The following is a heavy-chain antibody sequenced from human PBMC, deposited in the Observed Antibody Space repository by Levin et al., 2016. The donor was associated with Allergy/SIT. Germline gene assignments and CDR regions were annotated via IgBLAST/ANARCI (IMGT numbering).Heavy chain of an antibody. Sequence: VRQMPGKGLEWVSAISGSGGSTYYADSVKGRFTISRDNSKNTLYLQMNSLRAEDTAVYYCAKDGTGGRDSSGYYVDYWGQGTLVTVSS. V-gene: IGHV3-23*01. CDR3: AKDGTGGRDSSGYYVDY. J-gene: IGHJ4*02. CDR2: ISGSGGST. D-gene: IGHD3-22*01.